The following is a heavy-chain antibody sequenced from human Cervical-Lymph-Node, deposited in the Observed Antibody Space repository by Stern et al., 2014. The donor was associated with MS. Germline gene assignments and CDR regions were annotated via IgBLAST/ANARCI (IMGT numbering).Heavy chain of an antibody. J-gene: IGHJ4*02. V-gene: IGHV5-51*01. CDR3: ARQRXFDY. Sequence: EVQLVESGPEVKRPGESLKISCQASGYTFTSYWIGWVRQMPGKGLEWIAIIFPGGSDIRYSPSFQGQVTISADKSSSTAYLQWNNLKASDTAIYYCARQRXFDYWGQGTLVTVSS. CDR2: IFPGGSDI. CDR1: GYTFTSYW.